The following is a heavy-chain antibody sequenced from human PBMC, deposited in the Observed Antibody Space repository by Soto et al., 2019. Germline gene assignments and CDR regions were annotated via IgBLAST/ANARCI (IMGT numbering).Heavy chain of an antibody. CDR1: GYTFTSHD. J-gene: IGHJ6*04. CDR2: MNPNSGDT. Sequence: QVQLVQSGAEVKKPGASVRVSCKASGYTFTSHDINWVRHATGQGLEWLGWMNPNSGDTGYAQKFQGRVTMTRDTSISTAYIELTNPRSHDTAVYFCGSGRQHPGAAAADQCYCEDAWGEGTTVTVSS. D-gene: IGHD6-13*01. V-gene: IGHV1-8*01. CDR3: GSGRQHPGAAAADQCYCEDA.